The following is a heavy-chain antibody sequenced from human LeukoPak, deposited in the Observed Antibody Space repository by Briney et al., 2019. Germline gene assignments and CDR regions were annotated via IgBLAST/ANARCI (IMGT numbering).Heavy chain of an antibody. CDR1: GXTFSSYA. D-gene: IGHD3-9*01. CDR2: ISGSGGST. J-gene: IGHJ3*02. Sequence: PGGSLRLSCAASGXTFSSYAMSWVRQAPGKGLEWVSAISGSGGSTYYADSVKGRFTISRDNSKNTLYLQMNSLRAEDTAVYYCAKTVVTTIFKRGNASDIWGQGTMVTVSS. V-gene: IGHV3-23*01. CDR3: AKTVVTTIFKRGNASDI.